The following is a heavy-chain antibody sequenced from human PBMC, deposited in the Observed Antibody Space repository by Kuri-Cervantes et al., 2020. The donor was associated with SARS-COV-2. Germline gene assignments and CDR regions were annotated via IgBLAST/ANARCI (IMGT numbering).Heavy chain of an antibody. J-gene: IGHJ5*02. Sequence: GGSLRLSCAASGFTFSSYAMSWVRQAPGKGLEWVSAISGSGGSTYYADSVKGRFTISRDNSKNTLYLRLNSLRAEDTAVYYCAKSQINFSREDWFDPWGQGTLVTVSS. CDR3: AKSQINFSREDWFDP. D-gene: IGHD1-26*01. CDR2: ISGSGGST. V-gene: IGHV3-23*01. CDR1: GFTFSSYA.